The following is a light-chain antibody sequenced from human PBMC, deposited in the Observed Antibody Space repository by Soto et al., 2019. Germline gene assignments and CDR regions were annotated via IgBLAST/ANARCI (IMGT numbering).Light chain of an antibody. V-gene: IGKV1-12*01. Sequence: DIQMTQSPSFVSASVGDRVTITCRASQPISNWLAWYQQKPGKAPKLLIYVASALHSGVPSRFSGSGSGPEFTLTISSLQPEDFATYYCQQANSFPITFGQGTRLEIK. CDR1: QPISNW. J-gene: IGKJ5*01. CDR2: VAS. CDR3: QQANSFPIT.